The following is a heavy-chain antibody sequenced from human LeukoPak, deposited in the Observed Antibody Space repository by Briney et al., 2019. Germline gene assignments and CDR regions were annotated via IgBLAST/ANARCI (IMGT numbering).Heavy chain of an antibody. CDR1: GYTFTSYD. CDR3: TIVGVMNWFDP. CDR2: INPNSGGT. D-gene: IGHD3-16*01. V-gene: IGHV1-2*02. J-gene: IGHJ5*02. Sequence: GASVKVSCKASGYTFTSYDINWVRQATGQGLEWMGWINPNSGGTNYAQRFQGRVTMTRDTSISTAYMELSRLRSDDTAVYYCTIVGVMNWFDPWAREPWSPSPQ.